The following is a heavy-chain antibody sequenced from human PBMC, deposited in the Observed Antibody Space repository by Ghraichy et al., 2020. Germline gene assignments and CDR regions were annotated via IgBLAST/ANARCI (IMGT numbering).Heavy chain of an antibody. Sequence: ASVKVSCKASGYTFTSYGISWVRQAPGQGLEWMGWISAYNGNTNYAQKLQGRVTMTTDTSTSTAYMELRSLRSDDTAVYYCARLTYGSGILYPDYWGQGTLVTVSS. J-gene: IGHJ4*02. CDR2: ISAYNGNT. CDR1: GYTFTSYG. V-gene: IGHV1-18*04. D-gene: IGHD3-10*01. CDR3: ARLTYGSGILYPDY.